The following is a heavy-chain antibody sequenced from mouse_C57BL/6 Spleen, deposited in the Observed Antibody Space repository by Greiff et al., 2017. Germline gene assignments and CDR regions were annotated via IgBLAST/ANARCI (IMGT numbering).Heavy chain of an antibody. CDR3: ARGGTPWYFDV. CDR1: GYSITSGYY. CDR2: ISYDGSN. D-gene: IGHD3-3*01. V-gene: IGHV3-6*01. Sequence: LVESGPGLVKPSQSLSLTCSVTGYSITSGYYWNWIRQFPGNKLEWMGYISYDGSNNYNPSLKNRISITRDTSKNQFFLKLNSVTTEDTATYYCARGGTPWYFDVWGTGTTVTVSS. J-gene: IGHJ1*03.